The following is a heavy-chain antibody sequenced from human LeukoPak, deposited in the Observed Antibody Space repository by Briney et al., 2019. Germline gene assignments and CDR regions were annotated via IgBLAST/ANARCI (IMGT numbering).Heavy chain of an antibody. J-gene: IGHJ6*03. CDR2: MNPNSGNT. CDR3: ARAAWVDYSYYYMDV. V-gene: IGHV1-8*03. Sequence: GASMKVSCKASGYTFTNYDINWVRHATGQGLEWMGWMNPNSGNTGYAQKFQGRVTITRNTSISTAYMELSSLRSEDTAVYYCARAAWVDYSYYYMDVWGKGTTVTVSS. CDR1: GYTFTNYD. D-gene: IGHD7-27*01.